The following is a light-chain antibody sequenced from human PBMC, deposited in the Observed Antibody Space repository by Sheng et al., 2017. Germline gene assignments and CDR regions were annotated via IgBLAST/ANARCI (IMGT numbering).Light chain of an antibody. J-gene: IGKJ4*01. CDR3: QQGNSFPHT. CDR1: QGISSY. V-gene: IGKV1-8*01. Sequence: AIRMTQSPSSLSASTGDRVTITCRASQGISSYLAWYQQKPGKAPKLLIYAASSLQSGVPSRFSGSGSGTDFTLTISSLQPEDFVTYYCQQGNSFPHTFGGGTKVEI. CDR2: AAS.